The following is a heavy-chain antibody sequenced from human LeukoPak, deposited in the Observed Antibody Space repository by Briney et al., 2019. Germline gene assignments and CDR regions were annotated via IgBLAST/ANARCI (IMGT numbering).Heavy chain of an antibody. J-gene: IGHJ6*02. CDR3: AKRQSQRDLYGMDV. CDR2: ISGSGGST. Sequence: PSETLSLTCTVSGGSVSSSIYYWGWIRQPPGKGLEWVSAISGSGGSTYYADSVKGRFTISRDNSKNTLYLQMNSLRAEDTAVYYCAKRQSQRDLYGMDVWGQGTTVTVSS. D-gene: IGHD1-1*01. CDR1: GGSVSSSIYY. V-gene: IGHV3-23*01.